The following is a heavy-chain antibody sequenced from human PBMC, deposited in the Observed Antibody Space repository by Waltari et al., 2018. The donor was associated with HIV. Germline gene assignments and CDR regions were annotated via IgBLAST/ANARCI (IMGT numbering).Heavy chain of an antibody. V-gene: IGHV4-39*01. CDR2: IYYSGST. CDR1: GGSISSSSYY. J-gene: IGHJ5*02. CDR3: ARHKWIAAAGSSKYNWFDP. D-gene: IGHD6-13*01. Sequence: QLQLQESGPGLVKPSETLSLTCTVSGGSISSSSYYWGWIRQPPGKGLEWIGSIYYSGSTYYNPSLKSRVTISVDTSKNQFSLKLSSVTAADTAVYYCARHKWIAAAGSSKYNWFDPWGQGTLVTVSS.